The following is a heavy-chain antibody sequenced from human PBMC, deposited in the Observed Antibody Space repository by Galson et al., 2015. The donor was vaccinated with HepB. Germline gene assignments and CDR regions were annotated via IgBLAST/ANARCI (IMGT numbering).Heavy chain of an antibody. J-gene: IGHJ3*02. CDR2: MNPNSGNT. CDR3: ARVVYSSGWYGDAMDAFDI. D-gene: IGHD6-19*01. CDR1: GYTFTSYD. V-gene: IGHV1-8*01. Sequence: SVKVSCKASGYTFTSYDINWVRQATGQGLEWMGWMNPNSGNTDYAQKFQGKVTMTRNTSISTAYMELSSLRSEDTAVYYCARVVYSSGWYGDAMDAFDIWGQGTMVTVSS.